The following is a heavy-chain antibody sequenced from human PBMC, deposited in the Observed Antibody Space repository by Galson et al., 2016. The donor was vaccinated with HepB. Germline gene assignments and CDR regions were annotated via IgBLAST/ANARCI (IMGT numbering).Heavy chain of an antibody. CDR2: MNPKTGNR. CDR1: GYSFTSYD. D-gene: IGHD3-10*01. V-gene: IGHV1-8*01. Sequence: SVKVSCKASGYSFTSYDINWVRQATGQGLEWMGWMNPKTGNRGYVQKFQGRVTLTTDTSINTAYMELSNLRSEDTAIYYCARGRSYYGSGSFSDFWGRGSLVTVSS. CDR3: ARGRSYYGSGSFSDF. J-gene: IGHJ4*02.